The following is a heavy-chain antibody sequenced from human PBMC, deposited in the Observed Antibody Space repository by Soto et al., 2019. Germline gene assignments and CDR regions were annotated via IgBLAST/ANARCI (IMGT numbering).Heavy chain of an antibody. D-gene: IGHD3-10*01. V-gene: IGHV1-58*02. Sequence: GASVKVSCKASGFTFTSSAMQWVRQARGQRLEWIGWIVVGSGNTNYAQKFQERVTITRDMSTSTAYMELSSLRSEDTAVYYCAAGSITMVRGVMGDAFDIWGQGTMVTVSS. CDR3: AAGSITMVRGVMGDAFDI. CDR1: GFTFTSSA. CDR2: IVVGSGNT. J-gene: IGHJ3*02.